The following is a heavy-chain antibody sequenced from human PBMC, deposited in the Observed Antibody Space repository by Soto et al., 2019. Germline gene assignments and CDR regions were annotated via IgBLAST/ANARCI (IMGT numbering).Heavy chain of an antibody. CDR1: GFTFDDYA. CDR2: ISWNSGSI. Sequence: EVQLVESGGGFVQPGRSLRLSCAASGFTFDDYAMHWVRQAPGKGLEWVSGISWNSGSIGYADSVKGRFTISRDNAKNSLYLQTNSLRAEDTALYYCAKDGSLLLWFGESYMDVWGKGTTVTVSS. J-gene: IGHJ6*03. D-gene: IGHD3-10*01. V-gene: IGHV3-9*01. CDR3: AKDGSLLLWFGESYMDV.